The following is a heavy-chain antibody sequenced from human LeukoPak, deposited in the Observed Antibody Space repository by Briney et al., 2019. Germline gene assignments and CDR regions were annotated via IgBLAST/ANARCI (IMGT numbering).Heavy chain of an antibody. D-gene: IGHD2/OR15-2a*01. J-gene: IGHJ4*02. CDR3: ARAEYDPCFDY. Sequence: SETLSLTCAVYGGSFSGYYWSWIRQPPGKGLGWIGEINHSGSTNYNPSLKSRATISVDTSKNQFSLKLSSVTAADTAVYYCARAEYDPCFDYWGQGTLVTVSS. CDR1: GGSFSGYY. CDR2: INHSGST. V-gene: IGHV4-34*01.